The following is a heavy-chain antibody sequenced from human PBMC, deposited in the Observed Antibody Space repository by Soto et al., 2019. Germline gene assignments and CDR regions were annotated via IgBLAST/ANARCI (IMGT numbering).Heavy chain of an antibody. CDR1: GGSISSYY. D-gene: IGHD3-9*01. J-gene: IGHJ4*02. V-gene: IGHV4-59*01. Sequence: SETLSLSCTVSGGSISSYYWSWIRQPPGKGLEWIGYIYYSGSTNYNPSLKSRVTISVDTSKNQFSLKLSSVTAADTAVYYCARVRSSRYDILTGYYSVWGQGTLVTVSS. CDR2: IYYSGST. CDR3: ARVRSSRYDILTGYYSV.